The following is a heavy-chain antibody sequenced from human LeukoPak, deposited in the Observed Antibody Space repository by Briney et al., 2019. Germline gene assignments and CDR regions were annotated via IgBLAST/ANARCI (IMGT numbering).Heavy chain of an antibody. D-gene: IGHD3-16*02. CDR2: INHSGST. V-gene: IGHV4-4*02. J-gene: IGHJ6*02. Sequence: SGTLSLTCGASGGSIRGTTWWSWVRQPPGKGLEWIGEINHSGSTNYNPSLKSRVTISVDTSKNQFSLKLSSVTAADTAVYYCARIVIGFGGVILRRRNGMDVWGQGTTVTVSS. CDR3: ARIVIGFGGVILRRRNGMDV. CDR1: GGSIRGTTW.